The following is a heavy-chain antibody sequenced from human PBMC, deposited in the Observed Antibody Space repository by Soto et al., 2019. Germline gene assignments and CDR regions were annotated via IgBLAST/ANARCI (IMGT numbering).Heavy chain of an antibody. D-gene: IGHD2-8*02. CDR3: VRDSTPSGPDWVAT. CDR1: GGSINSGRSS. CDR2: ISHSGST. V-gene: IGHV4-30-2*01. Sequence: QLQLLESGSGLVKPSQTLSLTCSVSGGSINSGRSSWNWIRQPPGKGLEWIAYISHSGSTYYTPSLKSRVTISVDRSKNQSSLKLTSLTAADTAVYYCVRDSTPSGPDWVATWGPGILVPVSS. J-gene: IGHJ5*02.